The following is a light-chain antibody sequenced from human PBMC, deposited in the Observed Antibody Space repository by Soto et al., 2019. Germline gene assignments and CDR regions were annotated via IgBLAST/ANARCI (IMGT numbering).Light chain of an antibody. CDR3: QQYDDWPTT. V-gene: IGKV3-15*01. CDR2: SAS. Sequence: EIVLTQSPGTVSLSPGERATLSCRASQSVSSIYLAWYQKKPGQAPRLLIHSASTRATGIPARFSGAGSGTEFTLAIGSLQSEDFAVYYCQQYDDWPTTFGQGTKVDIK. J-gene: IGKJ1*01. CDR1: QSVSSIY.